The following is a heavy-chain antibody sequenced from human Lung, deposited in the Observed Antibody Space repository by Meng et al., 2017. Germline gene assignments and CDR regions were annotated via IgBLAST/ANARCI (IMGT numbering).Heavy chain of an antibody. CDR1: GGSFSGYY. Sequence: GSLRLSCAVYGGSFSGYYWSWIRQPSGKGLEWIGEINHSGSTNYNPSLKSRVTISVDTSKNQFSLKLSSVTAADTAVYYCARGPITGALYYYYYGMDVWGQGTTVTVSS. D-gene: IGHD7-27*01. CDR2: INHSGST. V-gene: IGHV4-34*01. CDR3: ARGPITGALYYYYYGMDV. J-gene: IGHJ6*02.